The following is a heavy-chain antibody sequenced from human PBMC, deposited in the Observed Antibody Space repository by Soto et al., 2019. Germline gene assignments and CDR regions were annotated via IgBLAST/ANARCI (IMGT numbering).Heavy chain of an antibody. CDR2: SSGSGGST. V-gene: IGHV3-23*01. CDR3: AKHRRGGKNWFDP. J-gene: IGHJ5*02. D-gene: IGHD2-15*01. CDR1: GFTFSSYA. Sequence: GGSLRLSCAASGFTFSSYAMSWVRQAPGKGLKWVSASSGSGGSTYYADSVKGRFTISRDNSKNTLYLQMNSLRAEDTAVYYCAKHRRGGKNWFDPWGQGTLVTVSS.